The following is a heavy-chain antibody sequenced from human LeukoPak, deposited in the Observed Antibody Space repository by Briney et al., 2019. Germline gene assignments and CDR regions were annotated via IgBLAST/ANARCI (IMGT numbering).Heavy chain of an antibody. V-gene: IGHV3-7*05. D-gene: IGHD3-22*01. CDR3: ARSRYDSSGYWDAFDI. Sequence: GGSLRLSRAASGFTFSSYWMSWVRQAPGKGLEWVANIKQDGSEKYYVDSVKGRFTISRDNAKNSLYLQMNSLRAEDTAVYYCARSRYDSSGYWDAFDIWGQGTMVTVSS. CDR1: GFTFSSYW. J-gene: IGHJ3*02. CDR2: IKQDGSEK.